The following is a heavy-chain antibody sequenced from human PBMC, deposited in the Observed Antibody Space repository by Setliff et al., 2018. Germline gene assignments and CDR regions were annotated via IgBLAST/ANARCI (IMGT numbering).Heavy chain of an antibody. Sequence: GESLKISWKGSGYSFTNYWIGWVRQMPGKGLEWMGIIYPGDSDTRYSPSFQGQVTISADKYISTAYLQWSSLKASDTAMYYCARQAVAGNDAFDIWGQGTMVTVSS. D-gene: IGHD6-19*01. CDR1: GYSFTNYW. V-gene: IGHV5-51*01. CDR2: IYPGDSDT. CDR3: ARQAVAGNDAFDI. J-gene: IGHJ3*02.